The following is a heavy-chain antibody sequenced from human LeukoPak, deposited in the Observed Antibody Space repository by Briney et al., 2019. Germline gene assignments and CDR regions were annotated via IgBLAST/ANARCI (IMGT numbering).Heavy chain of an antibody. CDR3: ASXXXXTAMVTPFDY. D-gene: IGHD5-18*01. J-gene: IGHJ4*02. CDR1: GYTFTGYY. V-gene: IGHV1-2*02. Sequence: ASVKVSCKASGYTFTGYYMHWVRQAPGQGLEWMGWINPNSGGTNYAQKFQGRVTMTRDTSISTAYMELSRLRSDDTAVYYCASXXXXTAMVTPFDYWGQGTLVTVSS. CDR2: INPNSGGT.